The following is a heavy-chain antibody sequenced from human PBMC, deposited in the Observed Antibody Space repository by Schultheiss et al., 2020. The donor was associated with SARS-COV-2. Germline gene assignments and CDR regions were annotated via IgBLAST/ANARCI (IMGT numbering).Heavy chain of an antibody. J-gene: IGHJ4*02. V-gene: IGHV3-20*04. Sequence: GGSLRLSCAASGFTFSSYAMSWVRQAPGKGLEWVSGISWNSGSIGYADSVKGRFTISRDNAKNSLYLQMNSLRADETAVYYCARGLYGSGSYPHFDYWGQGTLVTVSS. D-gene: IGHD3-10*01. CDR3: ARGLYGSGSYPHFDY. CDR1: GFTFSSYA. CDR2: ISWNSGSI.